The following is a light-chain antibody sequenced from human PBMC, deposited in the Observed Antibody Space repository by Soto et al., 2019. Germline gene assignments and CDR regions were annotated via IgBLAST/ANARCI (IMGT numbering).Light chain of an antibody. CDR2: GAS. Sequence: EIVMTQSPATLSVSPGERATLSCRASQRVSSNLAWYQQQPGQAPRLLIYGASTRATGIPARFSGSGSGTEFTLTISSLQSEDFAVYYCQQYNNWPPRTFGQGTKVEIK. CDR1: QRVSSN. V-gene: IGKV3-15*01. CDR3: QQYNNWPPRT. J-gene: IGKJ1*01.